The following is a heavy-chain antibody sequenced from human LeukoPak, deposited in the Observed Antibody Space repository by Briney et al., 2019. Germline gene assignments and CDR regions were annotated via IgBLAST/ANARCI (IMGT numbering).Heavy chain of an antibody. Sequence: GGSLRLSCAASGFTFSSYWMSWVRQAPGKGLEWLANIKQDGSETYYVDSVKGRFTISRDNAKNSLYLQMNSLRAEDTAVYYCARGFYPDRTMIVVVVDYWGQGSLVTVSS. CDR2: IKQDGSET. D-gene: IGHD3-22*01. CDR3: ARGFYPDRTMIVVVVDY. V-gene: IGHV3-7*03. J-gene: IGHJ4*02. CDR1: GFTFSSYW.